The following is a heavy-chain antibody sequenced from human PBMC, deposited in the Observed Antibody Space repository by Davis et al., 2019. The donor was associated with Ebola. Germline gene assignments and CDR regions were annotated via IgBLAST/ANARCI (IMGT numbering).Heavy chain of an antibody. J-gene: IGHJ4*02. D-gene: IGHD1-26*01. V-gene: IGHV3-21*01. Sequence: GESLKISCAASGFTFSSYSMNWVRQAPGKGLEWVSSISSSSSYIYYADSVKGRFTISRDNAKNSLYLQMNSLRAEDTAVYYCARSPVVGALYWGQGTLVTVSS. CDR3: ARSPVVGALY. CDR1: GFTFSSYS. CDR2: ISSSSSYI.